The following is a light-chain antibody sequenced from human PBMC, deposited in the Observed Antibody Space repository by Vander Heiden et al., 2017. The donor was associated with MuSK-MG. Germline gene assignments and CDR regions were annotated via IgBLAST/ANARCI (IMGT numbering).Light chain of an antibody. V-gene: IGLV3-1*01. CDR2: EDD. Sequence: YELTQPASVSVSPGLTVTITCSGDKLGDKYVCWYQQKPGQSPLLVMYEDDKRPSGITERFSGSNSGDTATLTITGTQALDEADYFCQAWDSNTVIFGGGTKLTVL. CDR1: KLGDKY. CDR3: QAWDSNTVI. J-gene: IGLJ2*01.